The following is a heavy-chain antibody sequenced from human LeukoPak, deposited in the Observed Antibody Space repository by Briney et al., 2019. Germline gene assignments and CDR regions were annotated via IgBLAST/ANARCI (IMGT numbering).Heavy chain of an antibody. CDR3: AILGDSNWFDL. D-gene: IGHD5-24*01. J-gene: IGHJ5*02. CDR1: GYTFRREY. V-gene: IGHV1-46*01. CDR2: IYLSGCIT. Sequence: GSVNVTCTASGYTFRREYMNWVRQAPGQGLDWMGKIYLSGCITSDAQKFHGRVTMASHMSTITVYMVLSSRRSEDAAVYYCAILGDSNWFDLWGQGTLVTVSS.